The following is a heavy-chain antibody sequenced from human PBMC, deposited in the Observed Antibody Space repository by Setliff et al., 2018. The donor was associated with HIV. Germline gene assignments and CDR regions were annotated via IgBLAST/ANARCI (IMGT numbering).Heavy chain of an antibody. CDR3: ARDHWVAGLDY. CDR1: GFTFSNYN. CDR2: ISSSSTYI. J-gene: IGHJ4*02. D-gene: IGHD6-19*01. V-gene: IGHV3-21*01. Sequence: GGSLRLSCAASGFTFSNYNMNWVRQAPGKGLEWVSSISSSSTYIYYADSVKGRFTISRDNAKNSLYLQMNSLRAEDTAVYYCARDHWVAGLDYWGQGTLVTVSS.